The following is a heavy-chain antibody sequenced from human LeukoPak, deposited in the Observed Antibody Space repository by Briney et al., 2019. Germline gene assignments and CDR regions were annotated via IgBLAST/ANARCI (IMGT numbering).Heavy chain of an antibody. CDR1: GGSISSYY. V-gene: IGHV4-59*08. CDR2: MYYSGNT. CDR3: ARHTLVGARNAFDI. Sequence: SETLSLTCNVSGGSISSYYWSWIRQPPGKGLEWIGYMYYSGNTNYNPSLKSRVTTSVDSSKNQFSLKLSSVTAADTAVYYCARHTLVGARNAFDIWGQGAMVTVSS. D-gene: IGHD1-26*01. J-gene: IGHJ3*02.